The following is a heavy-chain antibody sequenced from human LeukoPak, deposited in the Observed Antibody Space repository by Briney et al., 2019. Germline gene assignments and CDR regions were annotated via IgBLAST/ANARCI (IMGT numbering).Heavy chain of an antibody. J-gene: IGHJ6*02. D-gene: IGHD3-3*01. V-gene: IGHV3-23*01. Sequence: GGSLRLSCAASGFTFSSYAMSWVRQAPGKGLEWVSAISGSGGSTYYADSVKGRFTISRDNSKNTLYLQMNSLRAEDTAVYYCAKGQYYDFWSGYFSGMDVWGQGTTVTVSS. CDR1: GFTFSSYA. CDR2: ISGSGGST. CDR3: AKGQYYDFWSGYFSGMDV.